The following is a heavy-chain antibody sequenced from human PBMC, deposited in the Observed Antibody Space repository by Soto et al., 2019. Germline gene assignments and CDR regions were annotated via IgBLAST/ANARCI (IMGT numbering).Heavy chain of an antibody. CDR2: IYWDDDK. J-gene: IGHJ5*02. CDR3: AHRRGGFSLVRGGYNWFDP. V-gene: IGHV2-5*02. CDR1: GFSLSTSGVG. D-gene: IGHD3-10*01. Sequence: QITLKESGPTLVKPTQTLTLTCTFSGFSLSTSGVGVGWIRQPPGKALEWLALIYWDDDKRYSPSLKSRLTITKDTSKNQVVLTMTNMDPVDTATYYCAHRRGGFSLVRGGYNWFDPWGQGTLVTVSS.